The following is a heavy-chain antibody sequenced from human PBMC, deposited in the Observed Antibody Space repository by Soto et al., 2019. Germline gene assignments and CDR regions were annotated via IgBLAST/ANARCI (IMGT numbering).Heavy chain of an antibody. J-gene: IGHJ5*02. CDR3: AKDLDPYSSGWYSNGNWFDP. CDR2: ISSSSNYI. CDR1: GFTFSTYT. V-gene: IGHV3-21*01. D-gene: IGHD6-19*01. Sequence: GGSLRLSCAASGFTFSTYTMNWVRQAPGKGLEWVSSISSSSNYIYYADSVRGRFTISRDNAKNSLYLQMNSLRAEDTAVYYCAKDLDPYSSGWYSNGNWFDPWGQGTLVTVSS.